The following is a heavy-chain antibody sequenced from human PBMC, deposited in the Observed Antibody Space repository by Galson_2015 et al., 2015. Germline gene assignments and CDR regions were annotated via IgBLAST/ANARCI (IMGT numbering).Heavy chain of an antibody. CDR3: ARDLVGDL. CDR1: GFSFSDYG. J-gene: IGHJ4*02. CDR2: IWFDAIHK. V-gene: IGHV3-33*02. Sequence: SLRLSCAASGFSFSDYGMHWVRQAPGKGLEWEAVIWFDAIHKYYADSCKGRFTISKDNSTNTLSLQMNSLRTKDTAVYYCARDLVGDLWGQGTLVIVSS. D-gene: IGHD3-16*01.